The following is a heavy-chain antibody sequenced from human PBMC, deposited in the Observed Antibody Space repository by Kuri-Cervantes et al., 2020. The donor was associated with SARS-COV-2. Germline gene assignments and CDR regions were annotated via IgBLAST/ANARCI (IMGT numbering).Heavy chain of an antibody. V-gene: IGHV3-30-3*01. J-gene: IGHJ6*02. CDR2: ISYDGSNK. CDR1: GFNFSGTD. CDR3: ARGAVAGTLYYCYYGMDV. D-gene: IGHD6-19*01. Sequence: GESLKISCAASGFNFSGTDMHWVRQAPGKGLEWVAVISYDGSNKYYADSVKGRFTISRDNSKNTLYLQMNSLRAEDTAVYYCARGAVAGTLYYCYYGMDVWGQGTTVTVSS.